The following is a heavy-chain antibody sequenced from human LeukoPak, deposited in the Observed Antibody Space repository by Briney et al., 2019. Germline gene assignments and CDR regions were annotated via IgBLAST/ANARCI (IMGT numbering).Heavy chain of an antibody. CDR3: AKDIFGSDPLRGYSYGPSMDV. Sequence: GGSLRLSCAASGFTFDDYAMHWARQAPGKGLEWVSLISGDGGSTHYADSVKGRFTISRDNSKNSLYLQMNSLRTEDTALYYCAKDIFGSDPLRGYSYGPSMDVWGQGTTVTVSS. V-gene: IGHV3-43*02. CDR2: ISGDGGST. CDR1: GFTFDDYA. J-gene: IGHJ6*02. D-gene: IGHD5-18*01.